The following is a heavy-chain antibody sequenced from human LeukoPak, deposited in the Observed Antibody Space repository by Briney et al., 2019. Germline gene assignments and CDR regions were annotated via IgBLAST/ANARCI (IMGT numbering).Heavy chain of an antibody. CDR3: TSRNYYESSGYYYFDY. V-gene: IGHV4-34*01. CDR1: GGSFNDYY. Sequence: PSETLSLTCAVYGGSFNDYYWSWIRQPPGKGLEWIGEINHSGSTNYNPSLKSRVTISVDTSKNQFSLKLSSVTAADTAVYYCTSRNYYESSGYYYFDYWGRGTLATVSS. D-gene: IGHD3-22*01. J-gene: IGHJ4*02. CDR2: INHSGST.